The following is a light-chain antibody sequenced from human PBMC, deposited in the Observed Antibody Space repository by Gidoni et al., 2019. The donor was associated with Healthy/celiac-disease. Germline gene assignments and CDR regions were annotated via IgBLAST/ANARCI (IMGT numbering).Light chain of an antibody. Sequence: DIQTTQSPSSLSASVGDRVTITCLASQSISSYLNWYQQKPGKAPKLLIYAASSLQSGVPSRFSGSGSGTDFTLTISSLQPEDFATYYCQQSYSTPPRTFGGGTKVEIK. CDR2: AAS. V-gene: IGKV1-39*01. CDR3: QQSYSTPPRT. CDR1: QSISSY. J-gene: IGKJ4*01.